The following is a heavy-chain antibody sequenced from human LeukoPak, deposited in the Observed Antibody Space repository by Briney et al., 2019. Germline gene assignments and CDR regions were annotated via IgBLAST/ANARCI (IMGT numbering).Heavy chain of an antibody. Sequence: SVKVSCKASGGTFSSYAISWVRQAPGQGLEWMGGIIPIFGTANYAQKFQGRVTITADESTSTAYTELSSLRSEDTAVYYCARDSGGNSYGMDVWGQGTTVTVSS. J-gene: IGHJ6*02. CDR2: IIPIFGTA. CDR1: GGTFSSYA. V-gene: IGHV1-69*01. CDR3: ARDSGGNSYGMDV. D-gene: IGHD2-15*01.